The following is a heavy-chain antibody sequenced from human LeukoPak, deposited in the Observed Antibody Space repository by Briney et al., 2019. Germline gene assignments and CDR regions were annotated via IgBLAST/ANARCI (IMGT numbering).Heavy chain of an antibody. CDR3: ARGRGITIFGVVIADWFDP. D-gene: IGHD3-3*01. CDR1: GGSFSGYY. J-gene: IGHJ5*02. CDR2: INHSGST. V-gene: IGHV4-34*01. Sequence: PSETLSLTCAVYGGSFSGYYWSWTRQPPGKGLEWIGEINHSGSTNYNPSLKSRVTISVDTSKNQFSLKLSSVTAADTAVYYCARGRGITIFGVVIADWFDPWGQGTLVTVSS.